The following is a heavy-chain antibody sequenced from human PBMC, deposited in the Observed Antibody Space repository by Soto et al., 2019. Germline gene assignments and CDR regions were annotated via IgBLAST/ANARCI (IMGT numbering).Heavy chain of an antibody. J-gene: IGHJ3*02. CDR1: GYTFTSYA. CDR2: INAGNGNT. Sequence: ASVKVSCKASGYTFTSYAMHWVRQAPGQRLEWMGWINAGNGNTKYSQKFQGRVTITRDTSXXXXXXXXXXXXXXXTAVYFCATAIADDAFDIWGRGTMVTVSS. CDR3: ATAIADDAFDI. V-gene: IGHV1-3*01. D-gene: IGHD2-21*02.